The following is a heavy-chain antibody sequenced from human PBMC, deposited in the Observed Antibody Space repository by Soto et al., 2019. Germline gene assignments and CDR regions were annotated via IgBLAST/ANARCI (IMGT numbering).Heavy chain of an antibody. V-gene: IGHV1-69*06. CDR1: GGTFSSYA. Sequence: SVKVSCKASGGTFSSYAISWVRQAPGQGLEWMGGIIPIFGTANYAQKFQGRVTITADKSTSTAYMELSSLRSEDTAVYYCERGGGLSSSWCSDYWGQGTLVTVSS. CDR2: IIPIFGTA. CDR3: ERGGGLSSSWCSDY. J-gene: IGHJ4*02. D-gene: IGHD6-13*01.